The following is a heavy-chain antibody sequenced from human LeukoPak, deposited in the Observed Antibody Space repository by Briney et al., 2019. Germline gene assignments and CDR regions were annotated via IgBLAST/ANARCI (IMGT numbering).Heavy chain of an antibody. CDR1: GGSFSGYY. D-gene: IGHD3-10*01. CDR2: IYYSGST. J-gene: IGHJ4*02. Sequence: SETLSLTCAVYGGSFSGYYWSWIRQPPGKGLEWIGSIYYSGSTYYNPSLKSRVTISVDTSKNQFSLKLSSVTAADTAVYYCASLITMVRGVIIFDYWGQGTLVTVSS. CDR3: ASLITMVRGVIIFDY. V-gene: IGHV4-34*01.